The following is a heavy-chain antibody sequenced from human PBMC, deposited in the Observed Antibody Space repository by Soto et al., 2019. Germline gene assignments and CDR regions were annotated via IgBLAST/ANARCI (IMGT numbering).Heavy chain of an antibody. CDR1: GGSFSGYF. V-gene: IGHV4-34*02. J-gene: IGHJ6*02. CDR3: ARDRQYYHFWSGYQNEGPYGMDV. CDR2: INHSGGT. Sequence: QVQLQQWGAGLLKPSETLPLTCAVYGGSFSGYFWTWIRQAPGKGLEWIGKINHSGGTNYNSSLKSRVTISVDTSKNQFSLILSSVTAADTAVYYCARDRQYYHFWSGYQNEGPYGMDVWGQGTTVTVSS. D-gene: IGHD3-3*02.